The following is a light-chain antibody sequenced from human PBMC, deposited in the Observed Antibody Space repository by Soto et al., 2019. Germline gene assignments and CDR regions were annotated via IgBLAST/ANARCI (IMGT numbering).Light chain of an antibody. J-gene: IGLJ1*01. Sequence: QSALTQPASVSGSPGQSITISCTGTSSDVGAYDFVSWYQQHPDKAPKPMIYEVRYRPSGVSNRFSGSKSVNTATLTISGLQAEDEADYYCSSYTTRSTRVFGTGTKVTVL. V-gene: IGLV2-14*03. CDR1: SSDVGAYDF. CDR3: SSYTTRSTRV. CDR2: EVR.